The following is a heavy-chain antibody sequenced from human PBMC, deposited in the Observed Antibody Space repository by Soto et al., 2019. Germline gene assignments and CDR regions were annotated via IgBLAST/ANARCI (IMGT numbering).Heavy chain of an antibody. D-gene: IGHD2-2*01. CDR1: GFTFDDYA. Sequence: PVGSLRLSCAASGFTFDDYAMHWVRQAPGKGLEWVSGISWNSGSIGYADSVKGRFTISRDNAKNSLYLQMNSLRAEDTALYYCAKAKGYCSSTSCYAYYFDYWGQGTLVNVSS. J-gene: IGHJ4*02. CDR3: AKAKGYCSSTSCYAYYFDY. CDR2: ISWNSGSI. V-gene: IGHV3-9*01.